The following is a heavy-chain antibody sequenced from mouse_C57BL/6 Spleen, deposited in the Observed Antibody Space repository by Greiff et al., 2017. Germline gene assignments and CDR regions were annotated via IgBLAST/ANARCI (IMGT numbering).Heavy chain of an antibody. J-gene: IGHJ3*01. CDR3: ARHEGGLHWFAY. D-gene: IGHD2-2*01. V-gene: IGHV1-62-2*01. CDR2: FYPGSGSI. CDR1: GYTFTEYT. Sequence: QVQLKESGAELGVSGASVKLSCKASGYTFTEYTIPWVKQRSGQGLEWIGWFYPGSGSIKYNEKFKDKATLTADKSSSTVYMVLSRLTSEDYAVYFCARHEGGLHWFAYWGQGTLVTVSA.